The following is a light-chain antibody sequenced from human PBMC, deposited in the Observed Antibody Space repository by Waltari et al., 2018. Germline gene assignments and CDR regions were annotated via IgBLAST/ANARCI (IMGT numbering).Light chain of an antibody. J-gene: IGLJ3*02. V-gene: IGLV3-25*03. CDR1: ALPKQS. CDR3: QSGDSSGVGV. Sequence: SYELPQPPSVSASPGQTARITCSGDALPKQSAHWYQQKPGQGPVLVIYKDSERPSGIPERFSGSSSGTTVTLTISGVQAEDEADYYCQSGDSSGVGVFGGGTKLTVL. CDR2: KDS.